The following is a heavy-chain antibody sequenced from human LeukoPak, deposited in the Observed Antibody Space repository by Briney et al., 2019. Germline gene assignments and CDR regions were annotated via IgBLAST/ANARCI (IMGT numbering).Heavy chain of an antibody. CDR3: ARDLEVVVTAILDY. V-gene: IGHV3-30*03. J-gene: IGHJ4*02. CDR2: IANDGKDK. CDR1: GFTFSRYG. D-gene: IGHD2-21*02. Sequence: QPGRSLRLSCAASGFTFSRYGLHWVRQAPGKGLEWVAVIANDGKDKKYAESVKGRFSISRDNSKNTLYLQMNSLRAEDTAVHYCARDLEVVVTAILDYWGQGTLVTVSS.